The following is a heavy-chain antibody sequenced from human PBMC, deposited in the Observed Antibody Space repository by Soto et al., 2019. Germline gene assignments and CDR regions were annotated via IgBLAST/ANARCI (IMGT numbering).Heavy chain of an antibody. V-gene: IGHV1-2*04. CDR1: GYTFTGYY. D-gene: IGHD3-3*01. J-gene: IGHJ4*02. Sequence: ASVKVSCKASGYTFTGYYMHWVRQAPGQGLERMGWINPNSGGTNYAQKFQGWVTMTRDTSISTAYMELSRLRSDGTAVYYCARNIAPESGNYDFWSGPIGEWGQGTLVTVS. CDR2: INPNSGGT. CDR3: ARNIAPESGNYDFWSGPIGE.